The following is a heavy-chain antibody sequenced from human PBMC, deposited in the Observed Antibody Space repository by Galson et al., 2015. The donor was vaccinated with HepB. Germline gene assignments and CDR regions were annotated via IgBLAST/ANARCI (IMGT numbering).Heavy chain of an antibody. CDR3: ARNSGSGSPYFYAMDV. D-gene: IGHD3-10*01. Sequence: RLSCAASGFSFLNYAPSWVRQAPGKGLEWVSSINGITAAAYYADSVKGRFTVSRDPSKSTLFLQMHSLRGEDTAIYFCARNSGSGSPYFYAMDVWGQGTAVTVSS. CDR1: GFSFLNYA. J-gene: IGHJ6*02. CDR2: INGITAAA. V-gene: IGHV3-23*01.